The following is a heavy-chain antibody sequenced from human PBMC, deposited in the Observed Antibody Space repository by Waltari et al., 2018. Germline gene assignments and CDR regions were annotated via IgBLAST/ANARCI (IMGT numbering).Heavy chain of an antibody. CDR1: GGTFSSYA. D-gene: IGHD1-26*01. CDR3: AGGDYSGTYYSYYYYMDV. Sequence: QVQLVQSGAAVKKPGSSVKVSCKASGGTFSSYAISRARPAPGQGHEWKGGIIPIFGPANYAQKFQGRVTITADESTSTAYMELSSLRSEDTAVYYCAGGDYSGTYYSYYYYMDVWGKGTTVTISS. CDR2: IIPIFGPA. J-gene: IGHJ6*03. V-gene: IGHV1-69*12.